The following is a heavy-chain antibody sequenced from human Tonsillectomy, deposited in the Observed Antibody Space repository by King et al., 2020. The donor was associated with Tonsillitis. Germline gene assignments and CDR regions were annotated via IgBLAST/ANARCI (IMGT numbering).Heavy chain of an antibody. CDR1: GFTFSSYD. Sequence: HVQLVESGGGVVQPGRSLRLSCAASGFTFSSYDMHWVRQAPGKGLEWVAVISYDGTHKYYADSVQGRFTISRDNSKNTLYLQMNSLRAEDTAVYYCARDRDDYIFDYWGQGTLVTVSS. V-gene: IGHV3-30*19. CDR3: ARDRDDYIFDY. D-gene: IGHD4/OR15-4a*01. CDR2: ISYDGTHK. J-gene: IGHJ4*02.